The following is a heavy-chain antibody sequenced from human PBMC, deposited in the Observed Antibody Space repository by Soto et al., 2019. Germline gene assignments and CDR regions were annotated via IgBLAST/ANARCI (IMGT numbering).Heavy chain of an antibody. CDR1: GGTFSSYA. V-gene: IGHV1-69*12. CDR2: IIPLFGVP. J-gene: IGHJ4*02. Sequence: QVQLVQSGAGVQKPGSSVKVSCKSSGGTFSSYAINWVRQAPGQGLEWMGGIIPLFGVPNYAQKFQGRVTITAGDSTTTAYMELSSLRAEDTAVYYCARAYSSGWSWDFDYWDQGILVTVSS. CDR3: ARAYSSGWSWDFDY. D-gene: IGHD6-19*01.